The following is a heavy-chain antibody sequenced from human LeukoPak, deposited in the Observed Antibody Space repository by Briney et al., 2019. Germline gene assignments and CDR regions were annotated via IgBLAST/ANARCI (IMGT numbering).Heavy chain of an antibody. V-gene: IGHV3-30-3*01. D-gene: IGHD6-13*01. CDR2: ISYDGSNK. J-gene: IGHJ4*02. CDR1: GFTVSSNY. Sequence: PGGSLRLSCAASGFTVSSNYMSWVRQAPGKGLEWVAVISYDGSNKYYADSVKGRFTISRDNSKNTLYLQMNSLRAEDTAVYYCATGDHSSSWYMPDYWGQGTLVTVSS. CDR3: ATGDHSSSWYMPDY.